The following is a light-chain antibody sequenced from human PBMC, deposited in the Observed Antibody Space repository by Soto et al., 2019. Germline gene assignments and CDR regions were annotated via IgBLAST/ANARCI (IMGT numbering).Light chain of an antibody. V-gene: IGLV2-14*03. J-gene: IGLJ2*01. CDR3: SSYSSSTTHVV. CDR1: SSDVGDFNY. CDR2: DVT. Sequence: QSALTQPASVSGSPGRSVTISCTGTSSDVGDFNYVSWYQHLPGRAPKLIIYDVTNRPSGISYRFSASKSGRTASLTISGLQAEDEADYSCSSYSSSTTHVVFGGGTKLTV.